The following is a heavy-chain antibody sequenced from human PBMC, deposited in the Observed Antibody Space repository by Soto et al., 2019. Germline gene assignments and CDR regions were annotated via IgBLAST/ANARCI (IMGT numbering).Heavy chain of an antibody. CDR3: AKDVGTMVRGVIQYYYYYMDV. J-gene: IGHJ6*03. D-gene: IGHD3-10*01. V-gene: IGHV3-23*01. CDR1: GFTFSSYA. CDR2: ISGSGGST. Sequence: EVQLLESGGGLVQPGGSLRLSCAASGFTFSSYAMSWVRQAPGKGLEWVSAISGSGGSTYYADSVKGRFTISRDNSKNTLYLQMNSLRAEYTAVYYCAKDVGTMVRGVIQYYYYYMDVWGKGTTVTVSS.